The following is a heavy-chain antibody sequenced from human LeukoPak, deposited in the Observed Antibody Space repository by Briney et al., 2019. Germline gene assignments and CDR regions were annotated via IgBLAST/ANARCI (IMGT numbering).Heavy chain of an antibody. D-gene: IGHD6-13*01. CDR3: VRGVGVSRFNYLDS. CDR1: GFTFSSFG. V-gene: IGHV3-33*01. Sequence: GRSLTLSCAASGFTFSSFGMHWVRQAPGKGLEWVAVIWYDASNKYYADSVKGRFTISRDNSMNTLYLQMNSLRDDDTAVYYCVRGVGVSRFNYLDSWGQGTLVIVSS. CDR2: IWYDASNK. J-gene: IGHJ4*02.